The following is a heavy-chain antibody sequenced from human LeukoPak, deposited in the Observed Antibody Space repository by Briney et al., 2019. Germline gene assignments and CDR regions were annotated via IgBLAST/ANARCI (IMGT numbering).Heavy chain of an antibody. D-gene: IGHD2-15*01. CDR2: IYTSGST. CDR3: ARGVVVVAASYYYYYYGMDV. J-gene: IGHJ6*02. Sequence: SETLSLTCTVSGGSISGYYWSWIRQPAGKGLEWIGRIYTSGSTNYNPSLKSRVTMSVDTSKNQFSLKLSSVTAADTAVYYCARGVVVVAASYYYYYYGMDVWGQGTTVTVSS. V-gene: IGHV4-4*07. CDR1: GGSISGYY.